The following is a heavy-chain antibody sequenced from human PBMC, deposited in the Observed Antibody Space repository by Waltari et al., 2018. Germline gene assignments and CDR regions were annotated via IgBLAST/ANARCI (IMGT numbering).Heavy chain of an antibody. V-gene: IGHV4-30-2*01. J-gene: IGHJ4*02. CDR2: ISHSGNL. D-gene: IGHD1-26*01. CDR3: AVSGSYPGSDY. CDR1: GDSIRSGPYA. Sequence: QLQVQESGSGLVKPSQTLSLTCAVSGDSIRSGPYAWSWIRQPPGKGLEWIGYISHSGNLYYNPSLKSRVTMSVDRSKKQFSLKLSSVTAADTAVYYCAVSGSYPGSDYWGQGTLVTVSS.